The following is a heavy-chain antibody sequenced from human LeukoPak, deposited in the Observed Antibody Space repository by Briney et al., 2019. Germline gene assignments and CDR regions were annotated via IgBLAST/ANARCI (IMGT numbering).Heavy chain of an antibody. CDR2: ISAYNGNT. D-gene: IGHD6-13*01. CDR1: GYTFTSYG. J-gene: IGHJ5*02. CDR3: ARTRGTPGYSSSWYGEYNWFDP. Sequence: GASVKVSCKASGYTFTSYGISWVRQAPGQGLEWMGWISAYNGNTNYAQKLQGRVTMTTDTSTSTAYMELRSLRSDDTAVYYCARTRGTPGYSSSWYGEYNWFDPWGQGTLVTVSS. V-gene: IGHV1-18*01.